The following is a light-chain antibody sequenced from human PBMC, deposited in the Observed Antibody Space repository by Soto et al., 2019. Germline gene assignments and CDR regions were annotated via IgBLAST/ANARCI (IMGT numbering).Light chain of an antibody. J-gene: IGKJ2*01. Sequence: EIVLTQSPATLSLSPGERATLSCRASQSVSTYLAWYQQKPGQAPRLLIYDASNRATGIPGRFSGSGSRTDFTLTISCLEPEDFAVYYCQQRSNWPPRTFGQGTKLEIK. CDR1: QSVSTY. CDR3: QQRSNWPPRT. CDR2: DAS. V-gene: IGKV3-11*01.